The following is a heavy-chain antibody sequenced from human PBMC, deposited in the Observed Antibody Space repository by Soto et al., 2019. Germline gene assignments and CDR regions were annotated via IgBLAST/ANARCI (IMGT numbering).Heavy chain of an antibody. CDR3: ARKSDSSGYMKY. J-gene: IGHJ4*02. D-gene: IGHD3-22*01. Sequence: GGSLKIPCTGSGYSFTSYWIGWVRQRPGKGLELMGIIYPGDSHTRYSPSFQGQITISADNSISTAYLQWSSLKASDTAMYYCARKSDSSGYMKYGGQGTRVTAPS. V-gene: IGHV5-51*01. CDR1: GYSFTSYW. CDR2: IYPGDSHT.